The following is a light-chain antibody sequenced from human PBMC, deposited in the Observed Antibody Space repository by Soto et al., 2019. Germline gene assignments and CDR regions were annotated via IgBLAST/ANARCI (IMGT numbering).Light chain of an antibody. J-gene: IGKJ1*01. V-gene: IGKV1-6*01. CDR2: AAS. CDR3: LQFYNFSWT. Sequence: IQMTQSPSSLSASVGARVPITCRARQGIRNDLAWYQQQPGKAPRLLIFAASNLQSGVPSRFSGSGSGTDFTLTISRLQPEDFATYYCLQFYNFSWTFGQGTKVEI. CDR1: QGIRND.